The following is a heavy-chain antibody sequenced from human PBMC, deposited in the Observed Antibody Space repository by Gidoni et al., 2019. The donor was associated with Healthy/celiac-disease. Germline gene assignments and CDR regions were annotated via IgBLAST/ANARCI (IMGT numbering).Heavy chain of an antibody. D-gene: IGHD2-15*01. J-gene: IGHJ6*02. V-gene: IGHV3-23*01. CDR1: GFTFSSYA. CDR2: ISGSGGST. CDR3: AKEVAAHPLYYYYYGMDV. Sequence: EVQLLESGGGLVQPGGSLRLSCAASGFTFSSYAMSWVRQAPGKGLEWGSAISGSGGSTYYADSVKGRFTISRDNSKNTLYLQMNSLRAEDTAVYYCAKEVAAHPLYYYYYGMDVWGQGTTVTVSS.